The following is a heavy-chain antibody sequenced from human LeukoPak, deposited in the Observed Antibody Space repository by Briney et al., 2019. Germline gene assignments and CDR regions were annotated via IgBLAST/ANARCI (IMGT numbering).Heavy chain of an antibody. CDR1: GDSVSNNSAS. D-gene: IGHD3-10*01. CDR2: TYYRSKWST. J-gene: IGHJ4*02. V-gene: IGHV6-1*01. Sequence: SQTLSLTCAISGDSVSNNSASWNWFRQSPSRGLEWLGRTYYRSKWSTDYAVSVKRRITINVHTSKNQFSLQLNSVTPEDTAVYYCAKGPGKFEYWGQGTLVIVSS. CDR3: AKGPGKFEY.